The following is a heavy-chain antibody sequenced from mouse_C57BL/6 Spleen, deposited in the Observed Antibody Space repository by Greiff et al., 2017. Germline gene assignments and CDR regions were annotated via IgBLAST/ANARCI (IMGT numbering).Heavy chain of an antibody. CDR2: INPNYGTT. CDR1: GYSFTDYN. J-gene: IGHJ1*03. D-gene: IGHD1-1*01. Sequence: EVQLQQSGPELVKPGASVKISCKASGYSFTDYNMNWVKQSNGKSLEWIGVINPNYGTTSYNQKFKGKATLTVDQSSSTAYMQLNSLTSEDSAVYCCARRYYYGSYWYFDVWGTGTTVTVSS. V-gene: IGHV1-39*01. CDR3: ARRYYYGSYWYFDV.